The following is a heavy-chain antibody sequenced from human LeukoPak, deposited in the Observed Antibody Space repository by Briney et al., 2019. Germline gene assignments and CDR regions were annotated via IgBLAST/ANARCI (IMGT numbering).Heavy chain of an antibody. CDR2: ISGSSSTI. J-gene: IGHJ6*03. D-gene: IGHD2-15*01. CDR1: GFTFSSYS. Sequence: GGSLRLSCAASGFTFSSYSMNWVRQAPGKGLEWLSYISGSSSTIYYADSVKGRFTISRDNAKNSQYLQMNSLRAEDTAVYYCARESLGYCSGSTCYYFYMDFWGKGNTVTVSS. V-gene: IGHV3-48*04. CDR3: ARESLGYCSGSTCYYFYMDF.